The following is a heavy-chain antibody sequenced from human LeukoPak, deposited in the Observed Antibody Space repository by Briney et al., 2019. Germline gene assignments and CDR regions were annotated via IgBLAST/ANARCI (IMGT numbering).Heavy chain of an antibody. V-gene: IGHV3-30*02. CDR2: IRHDGSNE. J-gene: IGHJ3*02. Sequence: PGGSLRLSCAASGFAFNKFGMHWVRQAPGKGLEWVAFIRHDGSNELYADSVKGRFTISRDNSRNTLYLQLGSLRVDDTAVYYCAPPDVRRGYNFGYGVDGFGIWGQGTMVTVSS. D-gene: IGHD1-1*01. CDR3: APPDVRRGYNFGYGVDGFGI. CDR1: GFAFNKFG.